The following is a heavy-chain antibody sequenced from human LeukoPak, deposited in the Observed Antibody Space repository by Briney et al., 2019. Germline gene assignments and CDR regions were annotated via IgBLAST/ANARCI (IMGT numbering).Heavy chain of an antibody. V-gene: IGHV3-30*02. CDR2: IWYDGSNK. CDR1: GYTFSSYG. D-gene: IGHD3-10*01. Sequence: PGGSLRLSCAASGYTFSSYGMHWVRQAPGQGLEWVAFIWYDGSNKYYADSVKGRFTISRDNSKNTLYLQMNSLRAEDTAVYYCARGELPTEYYFDYWGQGTLVTVSS. J-gene: IGHJ4*02. CDR3: ARGELPTEYYFDY.